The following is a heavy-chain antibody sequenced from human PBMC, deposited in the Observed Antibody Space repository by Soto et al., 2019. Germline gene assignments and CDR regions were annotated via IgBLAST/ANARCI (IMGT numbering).Heavy chain of an antibody. Sequence: QVQLQESGPGLVKPSETLSLTCTVSGGSISSYYWSWIRQPPGKGLEWIGYIYYSGSTNYNPSLKSRVTISVDTSKNQFSLKLSSVTAADTAVYYCARSGDYGDAISDDAFDIWGQGTMVTVSS. D-gene: IGHD4-17*01. CDR1: GGSISSYY. J-gene: IGHJ3*02. V-gene: IGHV4-59*01. CDR2: IYYSGST. CDR3: ARSGDYGDAISDDAFDI.